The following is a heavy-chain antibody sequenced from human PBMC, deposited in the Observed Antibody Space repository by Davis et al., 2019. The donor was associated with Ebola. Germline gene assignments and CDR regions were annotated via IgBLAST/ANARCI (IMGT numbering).Heavy chain of an antibody. J-gene: IGHJ4*02. CDR1: GFTFSSYA. CDR3: ARGGLNNGYSPPDY. D-gene: IGHD5-12*01. CDR2: ISYDGSNK. Sequence: PGGSLRLSCAASGFTFSSYAMHWVRQAPGKGLEWVAVISYDGSNKYYADSVKGRFTISRDNSKNTLYLQMNSLRAEDTAVYYCARGGLNNGYSPPDYWGQGTLVTVSS. V-gene: IGHV3-30-3*01.